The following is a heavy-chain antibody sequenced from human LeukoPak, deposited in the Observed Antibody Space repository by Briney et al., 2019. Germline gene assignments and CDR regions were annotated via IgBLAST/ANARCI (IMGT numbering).Heavy chain of an antibody. J-gene: IGHJ4*02. CDR3: ARESESSGWYDY. Sequence: GGSLGLSCAAPGFMFHDYAIHWVRQAPGKGLEWVSLISGDGGSTFYADSVKGRFAISRDNSKNSLYLQMNSLRSDDTALYYCARESESSGWYDYWGQGTLVTVSS. CDR1: GFMFHDYA. CDR2: ISGDGGST. D-gene: IGHD6-19*01. V-gene: IGHV3-43*02.